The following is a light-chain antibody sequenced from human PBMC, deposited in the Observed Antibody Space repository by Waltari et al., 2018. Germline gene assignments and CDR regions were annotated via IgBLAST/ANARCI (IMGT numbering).Light chain of an antibody. J-gene: IGLJ1*01. CDR1: SSNLGRHY. CDR3: AAWDDSRNSYV. Sequence: QSVLTQPPSASGTPGPKITIPCSGSSSNLGRHYVFWYQPVSGPAPLLLINGHTQGPPGVPGRFSGYKSGASASLTISGLRFGDEAVYFCAAWDDSRNSYVFGSGTEVTLL. V-gene: IGLV1-47*01. CDR2: GHT.